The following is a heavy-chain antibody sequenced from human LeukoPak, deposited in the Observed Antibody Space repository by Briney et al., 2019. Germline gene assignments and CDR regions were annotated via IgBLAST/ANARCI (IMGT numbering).Heavy chain of an antibody. V-gene: IGHV3-9*01. CDR2: NSWNSGSI. CDR3: ARDIGCSGWYEGAFDI. J-gene: IGHJ3*02. D-gene: IGHD6-19*01. CDR1: GFTFDDYA. Sequence: GSSLRLSCAASGFTFDDYAMHWVRQAPGKGLEWVSGNSWNSGSIGYADCVKGRFTISRDNAKNSLYLQMNSLRAEDTALYYCARDIGCSGWYEGAFDIWGQGTMVTVSS.